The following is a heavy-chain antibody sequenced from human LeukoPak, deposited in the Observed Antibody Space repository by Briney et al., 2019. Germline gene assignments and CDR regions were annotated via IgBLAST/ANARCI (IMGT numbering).Heavy chain of an antibody. J-gene: IGHJ4*02. CDR2: INAGNGNT. D-gene: IGHD3-3*01. V-gene: IGHV1-3*01. CDR1: GYTFTSYA. Sequence: ASVKVSCKASGYTFTSYAMHWVRQAPGQRLEWMGWINAGNGNTKYSQKFQGRVTITRDTSASTAYMELSSLRSEDTAVYYCARGSHVVLRFLEWLYWGQGTLVTVSS. CDR3: ARGSHVVLRFLEWLY.